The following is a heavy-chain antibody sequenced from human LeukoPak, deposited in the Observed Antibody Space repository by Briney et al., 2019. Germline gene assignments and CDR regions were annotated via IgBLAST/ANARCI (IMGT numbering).Heavy chain of an antibody. D-gene: IGHD1-26*01. CDR2: ISGDGGST. V-gene: IGHV3-43*02. CDR1: GFTVSSNY. Sequence: GGSLRLSCAASGFTVSSNYMSWVRQAPGKGLEWVSLISGDGGSTYYADSVKGRFTISRDNSKNSLYLQMNSLRTEDTALYYCAKDIRWRSYSPYFDYWGQGTLVTVSS. J-gene: IGHJ4*02. CDR3: AKDIRWRSYSPYFDY.